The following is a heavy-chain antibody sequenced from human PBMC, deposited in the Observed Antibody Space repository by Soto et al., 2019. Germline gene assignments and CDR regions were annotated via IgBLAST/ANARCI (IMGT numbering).Heavy chain of an antibody. CDR1: GASITFGGYS. Sequence: SETLSLTCTVSGASITFGGYSWSWIRQTPGKGLEWIGYINHLETTFYNPSFESRLTLSIDRAKNQLSLKLHSMSAADRAVYFCARGGGSDSFDYWGQGILVTV. D-gene: IGHD1-26*01. CDR2: INHLETT. V-gene: IGHV4-30-2*01. J-gene: IGHJ4*02. CDR3: ARGGGSDSFDY.